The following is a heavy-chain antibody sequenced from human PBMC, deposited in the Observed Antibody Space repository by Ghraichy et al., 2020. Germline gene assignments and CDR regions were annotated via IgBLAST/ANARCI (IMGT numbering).Heavy chain of an antibody. CDR3: ARDNFGSGSYFDY. Sequence: GGSLRLSCAASGFTFSSYGMHWVRQAPGKGLEWVAVIWYDGSNKYYADSVKGRFTISRDNSKNTLYLQMNSLRAEDTAVYYCARDNFGSGSYFDYWGQGTLVTVSS. V-gene: IGHV3-33*01. J-gene: IGHJ4*02. CDR2: IWYDGSNK. CDR1: GFTFSSYG. D-gene: IGHD3-10*01.